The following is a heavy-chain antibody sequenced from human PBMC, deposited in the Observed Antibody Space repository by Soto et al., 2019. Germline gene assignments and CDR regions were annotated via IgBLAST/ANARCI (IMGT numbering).Heavy chain of an antibody. CDR2: IYYSGST. CDR3: ARFVPRGYSYVRPRDAFDI. J-gene: IGHJ3*02. CDR1: GGSISSSSYY. Sequence: SETLSLTCTVSGGSISSSSYYWGWIRQPPGKGLERIGSIYYSGSTYYNPSLKSRVTISVDTSKNRFSLKLSSVTAADTAVYYCARFVPRGYSYVRPRDAFDIWGQGTMVTVSS. D-gene: IGHD5-18*01. V-gene: IGHV4-39*01.